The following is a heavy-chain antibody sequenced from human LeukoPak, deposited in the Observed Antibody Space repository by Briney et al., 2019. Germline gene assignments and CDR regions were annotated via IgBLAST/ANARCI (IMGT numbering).Heavy chain of an antibody. J-gene: IGHJ4*02. CDR3: ARGVVVVAANDY. V-gene: IGHV3-48*03. CDR1: GFTFSSYE. CDR2: ISSSGSTI. Sequence: GGSLRLFCAASGFTFSSYEMNWVRQAPGKGLEWVSYISSSGSTIYYADSVKGRFTISRDNAKNSLYLQMNSLRAEDTAVYYCARGVVVVAANDYWGQGTLVTVSS. D-gene: IGHD2-15*01.